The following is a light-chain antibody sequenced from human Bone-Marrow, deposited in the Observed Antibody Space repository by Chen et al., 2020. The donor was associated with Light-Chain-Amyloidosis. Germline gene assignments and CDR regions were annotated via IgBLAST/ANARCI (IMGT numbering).Light chain of an antibody. Sequence: QSALTQPASVSGSPGQSITISCTGTSSDVGGDNHVSWYQQHPDKAPKLLIYEVTNRPSWVPDRFSGSKYDNTASLPISGLQTEDEADYFCSSYTITNTLVFGRGTRVTVL. CDR2: EVT. CDR3: SSYTITNTLV. V-gene: IGLV2-14*01. J-gene: IGLJ1*01. CDR1: SSDVGGDNH.